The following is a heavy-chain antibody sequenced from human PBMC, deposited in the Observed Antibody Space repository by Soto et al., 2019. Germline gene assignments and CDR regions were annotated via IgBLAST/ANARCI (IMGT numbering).Heavy chain of an antibody. CDR1: GCSISSYY. D-gene: IGHD1-26*01. Sequence: QVQLQESGPGLVKPSETLALTCTVSGCSISSYYWSWIRQPPGKGREYIGYINYSGSTNYNPSLKSRVTISVNTSKKQLSLKLSAGTAADTAVYYCARSLYSGSYTNWFDPWGQGTLVTVSS. CDR3: ARSLYSGSYTNWFDP. J-gene: IGHJ5*02. CDR2: INYSGST. V-gene: IGHV4-59*01.